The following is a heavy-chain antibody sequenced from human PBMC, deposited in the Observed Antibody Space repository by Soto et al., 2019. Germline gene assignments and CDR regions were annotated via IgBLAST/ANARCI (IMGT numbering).Heavy chain of an antibody. D-gene: IGHD6-13*01. CDR2: IWYDGSNK. V-gene: IGHV3-33*01. J-gene: IGHJ4*02. Sequence: GGSLRLSWVASGFTFSSYGMHWVRQAPGKGLEWVAVIWYDGSNKYYADSVKGRFTISRDNSKNTLYLQMNSLRAEDTAVYYCARDAGGSSSWYYFDYWGQGTLVTVSS. CDR1: GFTFSSYG. CDR3: ARDAGGSSSWYYFDY.